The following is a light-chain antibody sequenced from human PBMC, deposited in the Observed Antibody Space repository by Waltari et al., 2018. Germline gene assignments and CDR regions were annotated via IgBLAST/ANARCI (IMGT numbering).Light chain of an antibody. CDR3: LQHKTYPRT. CDR2: RSS. Sequence: DIQMTRSPSSLSASIGDRVIITCRASQDIVHDLDWYQQMPGKAPKRLIYRSSTLQSGVPSRFSGSGSGAEFTLTINFIQPEDFAAYYCLQHKTYPRTFGQGTKVEVK. J-gene: IGKJ1*01. CDR1: QDIVHD. V-gene: IGKV1-17*01.